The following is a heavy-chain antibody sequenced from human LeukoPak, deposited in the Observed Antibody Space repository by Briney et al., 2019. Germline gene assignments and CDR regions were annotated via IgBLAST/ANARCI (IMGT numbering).Heavy chain of an antibody. V-gene: IGHV3-23*01. Sequence: PGGSLRLSCAASGFSFCSSAMSWVRQAPGKGLEWVSAISSGADTIYYAESVRGRFTISRDNSRNTLFLQMNSLRAEDTAEYYCARRGYCTTTSCPVAQDWGQGTLVTVSS. CDR1: GFSFCSSA. CDR2: ISSGADTI. CDR3: ARRGYCTTTSCPVAQD. J-gene: IGHJ4*02. D-gene: IGHD2-2*01.